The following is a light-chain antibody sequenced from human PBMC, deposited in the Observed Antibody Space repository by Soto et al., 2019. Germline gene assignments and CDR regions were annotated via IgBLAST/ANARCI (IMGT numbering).Light chain of an antibody. Sequence: IVMTQTPLSSPVTLGQPASISCRSSQSLLDSDGDTYLSWLQQRPGQPPRLLIYKTSSRFSGVPDRFSGSGAGSDFTLKISRVEVEDVGVYYCMQATLLPHAFGQGTKLEI. CDR3: MQATLLPHA. CDR1: QSLLDSDGDTY. J-gene: IGKJ2*01. V-gene: IGKV2-24*01. CDR2: KTS.